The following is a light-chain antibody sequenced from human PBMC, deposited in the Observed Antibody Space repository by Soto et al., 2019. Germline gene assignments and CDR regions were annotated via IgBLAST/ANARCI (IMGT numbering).Light chain of an antibody. J-gene: IGKJ4*01. V-gene: IGKV3-15*01. CDR2: GSS. Sequence: EIVMTQSPATLSVSPGEGATLSCMASQSVYSNLAWYQQKPGQAPRLLIYGSSTRATGIPARFSGSGSGTEFTLTISSLQSEDFAAYYCQQYDSWPLTFGGGTKVQIK. CDR1: QSVYSN. CDR3: QQYDSWPLT.